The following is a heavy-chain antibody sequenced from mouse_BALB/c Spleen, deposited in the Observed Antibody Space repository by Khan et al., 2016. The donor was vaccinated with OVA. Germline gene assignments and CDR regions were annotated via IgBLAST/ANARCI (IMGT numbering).Heavy chain of an antibody. CDR1: GYSITSNYA. J-gene: IGHJ4*01. D-gene: IGHD1-1*01. Sequence: EVQLQESGPGLVKPSQSLSLTCTVTGYSITSNYAWNWIRQFPGNKLEWMGYISYSGTTSYNPSLKGRISITRDTSKNQFFLQLNSVTTEDTATYYCARGNYYGYAMDYWGQGTSVTVSS. V-gene: IGHV3-2*02. CDR2: ISYSGTT. CDR3: ARGNYYGYAMDY.